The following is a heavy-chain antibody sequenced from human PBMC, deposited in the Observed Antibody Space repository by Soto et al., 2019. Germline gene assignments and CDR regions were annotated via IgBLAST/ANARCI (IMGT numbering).Heavy chain of an antibody. CDR3: ARDTNSYGKYYFDY. CDR2: ISSSSSYI. J-gene: IGHJ4*02. Sequence: EVQLVESGGGLVKPGGSLRLSCAASGFTFSSYSMNWVRQAPGKGLEWVSSISSSSSYIYYADSVKGRFTISRDNAKNSLYLQMNSLRAEDTAVYYCARDTNSYGKYYFDYWGQGTLVTVSS. V-gene: IGHV3-21*01. D-gene: IGHD5-18*01. CDR1: GFTFSSYS.